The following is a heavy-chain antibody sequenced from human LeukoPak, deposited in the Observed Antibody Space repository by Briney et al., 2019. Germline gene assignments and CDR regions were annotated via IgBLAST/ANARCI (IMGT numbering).Heavy chain of an antibody. CDR1: GFTFSGYG. CDR3: ARVVHSSGWYEIDP. D-gene: IGHD6-19*01. Sequence: GGSLRLSCAASGFTFSGYGMHWVRQAPGKGLEWVAVIWYDGSNKYYADSVKGRFTISRDNSKNTLYLQMNSLRAEDTAVYYCARVVHSSGWYEIDPWGQGTLVTVSS. CDR2: IWYDGSNK. J-gene: IGHJ5*02. V-gene: IGHV3-33*01.